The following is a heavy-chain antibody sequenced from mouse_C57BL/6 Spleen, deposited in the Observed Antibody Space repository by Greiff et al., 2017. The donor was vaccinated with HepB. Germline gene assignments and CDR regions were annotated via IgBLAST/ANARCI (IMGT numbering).Heavy chain of an antibody. V-gene: IGHV1-5*01. D-gene: IGHD1-1*01. CDR1: GYTFTSYW. J-gene: IGHJ2*01. CDR3: TRPPHYYGSTYYFDY. Sequence: VQLQQSGTVLARPGASVKMSCKTSGYTFTSYWMHWVKQRPGQGLEWIGAIYPGNSDTSYNQKFKGKAKLTAVTSASTAYMELSSLTNEDSAVYYCTRPPHYYGSTYYFDYWGQGTTLTVSS. CDR2: IYPGNSDT.